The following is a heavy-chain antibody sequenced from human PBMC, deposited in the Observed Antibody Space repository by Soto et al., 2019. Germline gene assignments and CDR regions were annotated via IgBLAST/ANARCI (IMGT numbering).Heavy chain of an antibody. V-gene: IGHV1-69*13. D-gene: IGHD3-9*01. CDR3: ARRYYDILTGYFPFDI. Sequence: SVKVSCKASGGTFSSYAISWVRQAPGQGLEWMGGIVPIFGTANYAQKFQGRVTITADESTSTAYMELSSLRSEDTAVYYCARRYYDILTGYFPFDIWGQGTVVTVSS. J-gene: IGHJ3*02. CDR2: IVPIFGTA. CDR1: GGTFSSYA.